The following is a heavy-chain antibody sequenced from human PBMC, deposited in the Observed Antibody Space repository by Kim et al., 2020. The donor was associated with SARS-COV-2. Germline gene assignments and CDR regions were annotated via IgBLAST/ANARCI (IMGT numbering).Heavy chain of an antibody. J-gene: IGHJ5*02. CDR1: GGSISSYY. V-gene: IGHV4-59*13. Sequence: SETLSLTCTVCGGSISSYYWSWIRQPPGKGLEWIGYIYYSGSTNYNTSLKSRVTISVDTSKNQFSLKLSSVTAADTAVYYCARGTRRDIVLMVYDRNNWFDPWGQGTLVTVSS. D-gene: IGHD2-8*01. CDR2: IYYSGST. CDR3: ARGTRRDIVLMVYDRNNWFDP.